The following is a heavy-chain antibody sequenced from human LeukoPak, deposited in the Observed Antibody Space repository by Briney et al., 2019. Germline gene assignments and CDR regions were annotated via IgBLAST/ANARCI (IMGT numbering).Heavy chain of an antibody. D-gene: IGHD4-17*01. CDR2: IILIFGTA. CDR1: GGTFSSYA. Sequence: ASVTVSCKASGGTFSSYAISWVRQAPGQGLEWMGGIILIFGTASYAQKFQGRVTITADESTSTAYMELSSLRSEDTAVYYCARLWATYGDYEDDAFDIWGQGTMVTVSS. V-gene: IGHV1-69*13. J-gene: IGHJ3*02. CDR3: ARLWATYGDYEDDAFDI.